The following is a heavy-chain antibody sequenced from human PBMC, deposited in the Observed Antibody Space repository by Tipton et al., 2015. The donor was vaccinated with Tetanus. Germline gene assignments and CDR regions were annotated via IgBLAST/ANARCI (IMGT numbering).Heavy chain of an antibody. D-gene: IGHD2-15*01. CDR3: ARVGYCSSGICYSPDYYYGMDV. V-gene: IGHV3-33*01. CDR2: IWYDGSNK. Sequence: LYLTCAASGFTFSSYGVHWVRQAPGKGLEWVAVIWYDGSNKYYADSVKGRFTISRDNAKNTLYLQMNSLRAEDTAVYYCARVGYCSSGICYSPDYYYGMDVWGQGATVTVSS. J-gene: IGHJ6*02. CDR1: GFTFSSYG.